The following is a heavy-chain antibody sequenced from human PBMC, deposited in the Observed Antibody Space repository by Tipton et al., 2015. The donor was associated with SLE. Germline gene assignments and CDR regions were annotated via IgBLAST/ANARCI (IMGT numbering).Heavy chain of an antibody. Sequence: TLSLTCAVYGGSFSGYYWSWIRQPPGKGLEWIGEINHSGSTNYNPSLKSRVTISGDTSKNQFSLKLSSVTAADTAVYYCARDRRGSWAAFDIWGQGTMVTVSS. CDR3: ARDRRGSWAAFDI. CDR2: INHSGST. D-gene: IGHD1-26*01. CDR1: GGSFSGYY. V-gene: IGHV4-34*01. J-gene: IGHJ3*02.